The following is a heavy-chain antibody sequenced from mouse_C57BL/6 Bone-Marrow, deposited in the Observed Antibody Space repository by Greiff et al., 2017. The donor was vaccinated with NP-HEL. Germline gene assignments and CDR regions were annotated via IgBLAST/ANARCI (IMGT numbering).Heavy chain of an antibody. CDR1: GFSFNTYA. CDR2: IRSKSNNYAT. Sequence: EVKLVESGGGLVQPKGSLKLSCAASGFSFNTYAMNWVRQAPGQGLEWVARIRSKSNNYATYYADSVKDRFTISKDDSESMLYLQMNNLKTEDTAMYYCVRQLLNDAMDYWGQGTSVTVSS. V-gene: IGHV10-1*01. J-gene: IGHJ4*01. CDR3: VRQLLNDAMDY.